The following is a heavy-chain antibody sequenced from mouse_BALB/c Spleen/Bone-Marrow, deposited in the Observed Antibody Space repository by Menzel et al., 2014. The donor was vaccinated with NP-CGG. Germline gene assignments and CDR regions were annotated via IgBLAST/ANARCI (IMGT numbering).Heavy chain of an antibody. CDR1: GFNIKDTY. CDR2: IDPANGNT. D-gene: IGHD2-4*01. V-gene: IGHV14-3*02. CDR3: ARWDDYASDY. J-gene: IGHJ2*01. Sequence: VQLQQSGADLVKPGASVKLSCTTSGFNIKDTYMHWVKQRPEQGLEWIGRIDPANGNTKYDPKFQGKATITADSSSNTAYLQLSGLTSEDTAVYYCARWDDYASDYWGQGTPLAVSS.